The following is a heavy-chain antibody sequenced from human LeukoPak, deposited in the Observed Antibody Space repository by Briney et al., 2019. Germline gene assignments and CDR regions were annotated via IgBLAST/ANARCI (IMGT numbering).Heavy chain of an antibody. CDR2: ISYDGSNK. V-gene: IGHV3-30*03. D-gene: IGHD2-15*01. CDR3: ARGAVVVEEGAFDI. Sequence: GGSLRLSCAASGFTFSSYGMHWVRQAPGKGLEWVAVISYDGSNKYYADSVKGRFTISRDNSKNTLYLQMNSLRAEDTAVYYCARGAVVVEEGAFDIWGQGTMVTVSS. J-gene: IGHJ3*02. CDR1: GFTFSSYG.